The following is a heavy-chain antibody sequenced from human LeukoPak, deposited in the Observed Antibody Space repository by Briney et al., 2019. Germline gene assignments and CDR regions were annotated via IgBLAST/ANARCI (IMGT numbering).Heavy chain of an antibody. CDR1: GYTFTSYY. J-gene: IGHJ4*02. CDR3: AKMLVRGVIGY. CDR2: INPSGGST. D-gene: IGHD3-10*01. Sequence: ASVKVSCKASGYTFTSYYMHWVRQAPGQGLEWMGIINPSGGSTSYAQKFQGRVTMTRDMSTSTVYMELSSLRSEDTAVYYCAKMLVRGVIGYWGQGTLVTVSS. V-gene: IGHV1-46*01.